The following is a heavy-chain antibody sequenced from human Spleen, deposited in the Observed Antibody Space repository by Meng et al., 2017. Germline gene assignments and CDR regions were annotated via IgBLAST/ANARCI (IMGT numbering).Heavy chain of an antibody. Sequence: GSLRLSCTVSGGSISSSSYYWGWIRQPPGKGLEWIGSIYYSGSTYYNPSLKSRVNISVDTSKNQFSLKLSSVTAADTAVYYCARLFIRGIDYWGQGTLVTVSS. CDR2: IYYSGST. D-gene: IGHD3-10*01. CDR1: GGSISSSSYY. J-gene: IGHJ4*02. CDR3: ARLFIRGIDY. V-gene: IGHV4-39*07.